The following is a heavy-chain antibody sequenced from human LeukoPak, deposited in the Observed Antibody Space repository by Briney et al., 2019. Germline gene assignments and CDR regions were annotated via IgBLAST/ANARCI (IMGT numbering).Heavy chain of an antibody. CDR3: ARAQSESTGHYDFFEY. V-gene: IGHV1-2*02. D-gene: IGHD3-9*01. J-gene: IGHJ4*02. Sequence: GASLKVSCRGSGYTISNHHLHWVRQAPEQGLEWMGWFNPDTGKTNFAQKFEGRVTMTRETFINTAYMELSRLGPDDTAIYYCARAQSESTGHYDFFEYWGQGSLVTVSS. CDR1: GYTISNHH. CDR2: FNPDTGKT.